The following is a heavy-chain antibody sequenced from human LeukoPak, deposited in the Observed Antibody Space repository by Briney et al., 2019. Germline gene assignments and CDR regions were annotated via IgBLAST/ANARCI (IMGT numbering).Heavy chain of an antibody. CDR3: ATPPLEGGF. V-gene: IGHV3-21*01. J-gene: IGHJ4*02. Sequence: PGGSLRLSCAASGFTFSSYTMNWVRQAPRKGLEWVSSISSSSSYIYYADSMKGRFTISRDNAKNSLYLQMNSLRAEDTAVYYCATPPLEGGFWGQGTLVTVSS. CDR2: ISSSSSYI. CDR1: GFTFSSYT. D-gene: IGHD1-1*01.